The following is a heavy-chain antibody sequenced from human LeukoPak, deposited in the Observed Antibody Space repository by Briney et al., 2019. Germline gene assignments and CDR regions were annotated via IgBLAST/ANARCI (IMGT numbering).Heavy chain of an antibody. CDR1: GFTFSSYS. CDR3: ARYGLGSYYNDY. J-gene: IGHJ4*02. CDR2: ISSSSSYI. D-gene: IGHD3-10*01. Sequence: PGGSLRLSCAASGFTFSSYSMNWVRQAPGKGLEWVSSISSSSSYIYYADSVKGRFTISRDNAKNSLYLQMNSLRAEDTAVYYCARYGLGSYYNDYWGQGTLVTVSS. V-gene: IGHV3-21*01.